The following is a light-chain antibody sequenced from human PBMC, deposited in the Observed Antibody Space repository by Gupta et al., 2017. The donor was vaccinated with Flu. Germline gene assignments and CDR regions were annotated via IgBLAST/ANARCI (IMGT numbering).Light chain of an antibody. CDR1: SSNIGSNY. V-gene: IGLV1-47*01. CDR3: AAWDDSLSGRVV. J-gene: IGLJ2*01. Sequence: QSVLTQPPSASGTPGQSVTISCSGSSSNIGSNYVYWYQQLPGTAPNLLIYGNSHRPSGVPDRFSGSKSGTSASLAISGLRSEEEADYYCAAWDDSLSGRVVFGGGTKLSVL. CDR2: GNS.